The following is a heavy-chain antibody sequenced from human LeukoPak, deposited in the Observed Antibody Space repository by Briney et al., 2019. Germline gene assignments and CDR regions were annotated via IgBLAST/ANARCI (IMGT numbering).Heavy chain of an antibody. CDR2: IIPIFGTA. Sequence: GASVKVSCKASGGTFSSYAISWVRQAPGQELEWMGGIIPIFGTANYAQKFQGRVTITADESTSTAYMELSSLRSEDTAVYYCARGRYCSGGSCYSGADYYYYYGMDVWGKGTTVTVSS. V-gene: IGHV1-69*13. CDR3: ARGRYCSGGSCYSGADYYYYYGMDV. J-gene: IGHJ6*04. CDR1: GGTFSSYA. D-gene: IGHD2-15*01.